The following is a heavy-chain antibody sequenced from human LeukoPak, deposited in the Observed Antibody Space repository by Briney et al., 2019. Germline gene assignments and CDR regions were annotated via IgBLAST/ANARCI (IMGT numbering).Heavy chain of an antibody. CDR3: ARDIATAGHSAIDY. J-gene: IGHJ4*02. CDR1: GFTFSSYT. Sequence: PGGSLRLSCAASGFTFSSYTMNWVRQAPGEGLEWVSSISSSGYDIYYADSMKGLFTISRHNAKNSLYPQMNSLRAEDTAIYYCARDIATAGHSAIDYWGQGTLVTVSS. V-gene: IGHV3-21*01. D-gene: IGHD6-13*01. CDR2: ISSSGYDI.